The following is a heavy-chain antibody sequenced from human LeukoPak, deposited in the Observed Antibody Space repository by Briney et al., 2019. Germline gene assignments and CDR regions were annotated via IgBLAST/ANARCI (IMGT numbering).Heavy chain of an antibody. CDR2: IYYSGST. J-gene: IGHJ4*02. CDR3: TRQDSCYFDY. D-gene: IGHD2-15*01. Sequence: PSETLSLTCTVSGGSISSSRYYWGWIRQPPGKGLEWIGSIYYSGSTYNNPSLKSRVTISVDTSKNQFSLKLSFVTAADTAVYYCTRQDSCYFDYWGQGTLVTVSS. V-gene: IGHV4-39*01. CDR1: GGSISSSRYY.